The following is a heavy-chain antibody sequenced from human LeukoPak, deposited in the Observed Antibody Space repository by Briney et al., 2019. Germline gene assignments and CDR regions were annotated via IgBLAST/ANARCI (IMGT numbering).Heavy chain of an antibody. D-gene: IGHD1-26*01. CDR3: AKDLRPEWALPGAYFDY. CDR2: ISYDGSNK. CDR1: GFTFSSYG. Sequence: GGSLRLSCAASGFTFSSYGMLWVRQAPGKGLEGVAVISYDGSNKYYADSVKGRLTISRDNSKTTVYLQMNSLRAEDTAVYYCAKDLRPEWALPGAYFDYWGQGTLVTVSS. J-gene: IGHJ4*02. V-gene: IGHV3-30*18.